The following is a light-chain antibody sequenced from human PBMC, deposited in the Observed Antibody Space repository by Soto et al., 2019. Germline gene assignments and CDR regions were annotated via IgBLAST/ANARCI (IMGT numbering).Light chain of an antibody. Sequence: QPVLTQPPSASGTPGQRVTISCSGSSSNIGSNPVNWYQQLPGTAPKLLIYSNNQRPSGVPDRFSGSKSGTSTSLAISALQSEDEDEYYCAAWDSSSNAHLLFGGGTKVTVL. CDR2: SNN. CDR3: AAWDSSSNAHLL. CDR1: SSNIGSNP. J-gene: IGLJ2*01. V-gene: IGLV1-44*01.